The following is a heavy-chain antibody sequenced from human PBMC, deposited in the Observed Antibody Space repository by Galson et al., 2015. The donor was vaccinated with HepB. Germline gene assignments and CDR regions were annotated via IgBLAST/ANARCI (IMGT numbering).Heavy chain of an antibody. CDR3: ARGSGIAAAGTGFWVY. V-gene: IGHV1-18*04. CDR1: GYTFTSYG. D-gene: IGHD6-13*01. J-gene: IGHJ4*02. Sequence: SVKVSCKASGYTFTSYGISWVRQAPGQGLEWMGWISAYDGNTNYAQKLQGRVTMTTDTSTSTAYMELRSLRSDDTAVYYCARGSGIAAAGTGFWVYWGQGTLVTVSS. CDR2: ISAYDGNT.